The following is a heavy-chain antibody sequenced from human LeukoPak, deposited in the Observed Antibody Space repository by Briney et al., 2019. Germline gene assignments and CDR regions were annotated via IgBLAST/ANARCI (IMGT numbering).Heavy chain of an antibody. Sequence: GASVNVTCKASASTFTSNGISRVRHAPGQGLEWMGWISAYNGNTNYAHKLQGRVTMTTDTSTSTAYMELRSLRSDDTAVYYCARDGGYSYVYLFHDYWGQGTLVTVSS. CDR1: ASTFTSNG. J-gene: IGHJ4*02. CDR2: ISAYNGNT. D-gene: IGHD5-18*01. CDR3: ARDGGYSYVYLFHDY. V-gene: IGHV1-18*01.